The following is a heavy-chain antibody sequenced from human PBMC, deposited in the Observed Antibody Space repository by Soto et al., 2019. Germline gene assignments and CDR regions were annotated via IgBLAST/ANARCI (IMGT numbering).Heavy chain of an antibody. CDR1: GFTFGDYA. D-gene: IGHD1-20*01. J-gene: IGHJ4*02. Sequence: CLSLSCTASGFTFGDYAMSGVRQAPGKGLEWVGFIRSKAYGGTTEYAASVKGRFTISRDDSKSIAYLQMNSLKTEDTAVYYCTRDRVPGNWNDVDHFDYWGQGTLVTVSS. CDR3: TRDRVPGNWNDVDHFDY. CDR2: IRSKAYGGTT. V-gene: IGHV3-49*04.